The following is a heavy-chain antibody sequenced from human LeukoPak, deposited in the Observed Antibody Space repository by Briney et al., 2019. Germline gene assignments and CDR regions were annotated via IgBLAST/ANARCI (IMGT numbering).Heavy chain of an antibody. D-gene: IGHD1-26*01. CDR1: GFTVSSNY. CDR2: ICSGGST. Sequence: GGSLRLSCAASGFTVSSNYMSWVRQAPGKGLEWVSVICSGGSTYYADSVKGRFTISRDNSKNTLYLQMNSLRAEDTAVYYCARNRYSGSYPPDYWGQGTLVTVSS. V-gene: IGHV3-53*01. CDR3: ARNRYSGSYPPDY. J-gene: IGHJ4*02.